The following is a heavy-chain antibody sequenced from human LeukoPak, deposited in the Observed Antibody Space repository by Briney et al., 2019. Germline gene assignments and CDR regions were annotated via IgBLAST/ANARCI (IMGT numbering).Heavy chain of an antibody. Sequence: PGGSLRLSCAASGFTFSSYAMSWVRQAPGKGLEWVSAISGSGGSTYYADSVKGRFTISRDNSKNTLYLQMNSLRAEDTAVYYCAKDVSFMTTVTTTDYWGQGTLVTVSS. CDR3: AKDVSFMTTVTTTDY. D-gene: IGHD4-17*01. CDR2: ISGSGGST. J-gene: IGHJ4*02. CDR1: GFTFSSYA. V-gene: IGHV3-23*01.